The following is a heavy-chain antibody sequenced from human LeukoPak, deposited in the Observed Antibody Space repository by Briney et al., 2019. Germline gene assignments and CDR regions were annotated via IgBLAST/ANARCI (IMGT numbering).Heavy chain of an antibody. Sequence: GESLKISCKGSGYSFTSYWIGWVRQMPGKGLEWMGIIYPGDSDTRYSPSFQGQVTISADKSISTAYLQWSSLKASDTAMYYCARQGYSGYEHRGAFDIWGRGTMVTVSS. V-gene: IGHV5-51*01. CDR1: GYSFTSYW. J-gene: IGHJ3*02. CDR3: ARQGYSGYEHRGAFDI. D-gene: IGHD5-12*01. CDR2: IYPGDSDT.